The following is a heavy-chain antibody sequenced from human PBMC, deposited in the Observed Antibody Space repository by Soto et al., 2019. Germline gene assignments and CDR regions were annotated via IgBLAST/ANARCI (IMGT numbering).Heavy chain of an antibody. CDR3: ARESEDLTSRFDY. J-gene: IGHJ4*02. CDR2: ISSTTNYI. CDR1: EFTFTRYS. V-gene: IGHV3-21*06. Sequence: LRISCAASEFTFTRYSMNWVRQAPGKGLEWVSSISSTTNYIYYGDSMKGRFTISRDNAKNSLYLEMNSLRAEDTAVYYCARESEDLTSRFDYWGQGTLVIVS.